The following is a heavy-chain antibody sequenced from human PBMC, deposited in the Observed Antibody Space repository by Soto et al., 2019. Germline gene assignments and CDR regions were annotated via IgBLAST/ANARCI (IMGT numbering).Heavy chain of an antibody. CDR2: ISGSGGST. V-gene: IGHV3-23*01. Sequence: GGSLRLSCAASGFTFSSYAMSWVRQAPGKGLEWVSAISGSGGSTYYADSVKGRFTISRENAKNSLYLQMNSLRAGDTAVYYCARVVMVPFEGVYYYYYMDVWGKGTTVTGSS. D-gene: IGHD3-16*02. CDR3: ARVVMVPFEGVYYYYYMDV. CDR1: GFTFSSYA. J-gene: IGHJ6*03.